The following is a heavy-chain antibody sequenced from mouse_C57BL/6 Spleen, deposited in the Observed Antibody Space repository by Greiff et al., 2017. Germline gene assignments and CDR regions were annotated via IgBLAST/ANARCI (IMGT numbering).Heavy chain of an antibody. V-gene: IGHV7-3*01. Sequence: EVQRVESGGGLVQPGGSLSLSCAASGFTFTDYYMSWVRQPPGKALEWLGFIRNKANGYTTEYSASVKGRFTISRDNSQSILYLQMNALRAEDSATYYCARYMRGSSYAMDYWGQGTSVTVSS. D-gene: IGHD1-1*01. CDR2: IRNKANGYTT. CDR1: GFTFTDYY. J-gene: IGHJ4*01. CDR3: ARYMRGSSYAMDY.